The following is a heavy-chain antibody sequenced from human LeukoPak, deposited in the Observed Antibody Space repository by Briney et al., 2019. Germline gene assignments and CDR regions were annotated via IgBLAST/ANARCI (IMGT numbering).Heavy chain of an antibody. J-gene: IGHJ3*02. V-gene: IGHV4-4*02. CDR3: ARADTSGTDSSDAFDI. D-gene: IGHD3-10*01. CDR1: GFTFSSYAM. Sequence: NAGGSLRLSCAASGFTFSSYAMSWVRQSPGKGLEWIGEVYHDETTNYNPSLKSRVTISVDKSKNHFSLRLSAVTAADTAVYYCARADTSGTDSSDAFDIWGQGTVVTVSS. CDR2: VYHDETT.